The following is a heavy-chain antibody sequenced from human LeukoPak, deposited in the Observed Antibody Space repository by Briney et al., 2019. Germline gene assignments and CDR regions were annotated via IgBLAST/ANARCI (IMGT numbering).Heavy chain of an antibody. V-gene: IGHV4-31*03. CDR3: ARGGGDVYNVFDY. Sequence: PQTLSLTCTVSGGSISSGGYYWSWIRQHPGKGLEWIGYIYYSGSTYYNPSLKSRVTISVDTSKNQFSLKLSSVSAADTAVYYCARGGGDVYNVFDYWGQGTLVTVSS. CDR2: IYYSGST. D-gene: IGHD5-24*01. CDR1: GGSISSGGYY. J-gene: IGHJ4*02.